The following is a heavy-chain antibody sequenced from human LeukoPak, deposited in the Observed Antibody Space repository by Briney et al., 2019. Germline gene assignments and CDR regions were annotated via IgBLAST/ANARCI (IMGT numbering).Heavy chain of an antibody. CDR1: GFTFSSYW. CDR3: ARGNSFDY. CDR2: IHQDGGQK. J-gene: IGHJ4*02. D-gene: IGHD1-1*01. V-gene: IGHV3-7*01. Sequence: QTGESLRLSCAASGFTFSSYWMSWVRQAPGKGLEWVANIHQDGGQKFYVDSVEGRFTISRDNAKDSVYLHMNSLRADDTAVYYCARGNSFDYWGQGTLVTVSS.